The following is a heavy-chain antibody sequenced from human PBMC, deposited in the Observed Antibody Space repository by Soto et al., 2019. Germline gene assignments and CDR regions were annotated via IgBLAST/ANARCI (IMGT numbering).Heavy chain of an antibody. CDR2: TYYRSKWYN. CDR3: GSLIGKSWLAS. Sequence: SKSLAVTGAVAEDGGSNNSATWDGIRQSPSRGLEWLGRTYYRSKWYNDYAVSVKGRITINPDTANNQFSLQLNSVTPDDTAVYYCGSLIGKSWLASWGQRTLVTGSS. D-gene: IGHD2-8*01. CDR1: EDGGSNNSAT. J-gene: IGHJ5*01. V-gene: IGHV6-1*01.